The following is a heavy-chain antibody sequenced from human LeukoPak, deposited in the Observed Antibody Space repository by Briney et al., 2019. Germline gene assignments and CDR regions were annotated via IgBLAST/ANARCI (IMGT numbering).Heavy chain of an antibody. CDR3: AGGSGYYSDYYYYYGMDV. J-gene: IGHJ6*02. CDR2: ISAYNGNT. CDR1: GYTFTSYG. D-gene: IGHD3-22*01. V-gene: IGHV1-18*01. Sequence: GASVKVSCTASGYTFTSYGISWVRQAPGQGLEWMGWISAYNGNTNYAQKLQGRVTMTTDTSTSTAYMELRSLRSDDTAVYYCAGGSGYYSDYYYYYGMDVWGQGTTVTVSS.